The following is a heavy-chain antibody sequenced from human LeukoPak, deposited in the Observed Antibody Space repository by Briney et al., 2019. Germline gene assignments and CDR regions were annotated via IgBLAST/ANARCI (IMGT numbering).Heavy chain of an antibody. CDR3: ARDGTPIGLAAAVGDYYYMDV. J-gene: IGHJ6*03. Sequence: SETLSLTCTVSGGSISSSSYYWGWIRQPPGKGLEWIGSIYYSGSTYYNPSLKSRVTISVDTYKNQFSLKLSSVTAADTAVYYCARDGTPIGLAAAVGDYYYMDVWGKGTTVTVSS. D-gene: IGHD6-13*01. CDR2: IYYSGST. V-gene: IGHV4-39*07. CDR1: GGSISSSSYY.